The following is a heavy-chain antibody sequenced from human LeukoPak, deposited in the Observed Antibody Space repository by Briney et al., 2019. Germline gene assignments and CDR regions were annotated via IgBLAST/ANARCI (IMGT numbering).Heavy chain of an antibody. CDR2: INSDGSGT. V-gene: IGHV3-74*01. CDR1: GFTFRSYG. CDR3: ARIGWAVPAAERVDFDY. J-gene: IGHJ4*02. D-gene: IGHD2-2*01. Sequence: GGSLRLSCAASGFTFRSYGMHWVRQAPGKGLMWVSRINSDGSGTSYADSVKGRFTISRDNAKNTLCLQMNSLKAEDTAVYYCARIGWAVPAAERVDFDYWGQGILVTVSS.